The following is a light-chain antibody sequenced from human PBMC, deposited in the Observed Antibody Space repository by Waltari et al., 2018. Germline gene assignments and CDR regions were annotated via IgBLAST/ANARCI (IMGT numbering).Light chain of an antibody. CDR3: ATWDDTLSAPV. CDR1: ISCSDHSS. V-gene: IGLV1-44*01. CDR2: AND. J-gene: IGLJ3*02. Sequence: SPLPHPPSASEPPGPKVFISCSSGISCSDHSSATLYQGLPGPPPKLLIFANDQRPSGFADRFSASKSGDSASLVISALQSDDEGDYFCATWDDTLSAPVFGGGTRVTVL.